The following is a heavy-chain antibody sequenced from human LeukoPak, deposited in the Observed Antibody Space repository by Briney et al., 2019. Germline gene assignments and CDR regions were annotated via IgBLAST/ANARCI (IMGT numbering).Heavy chain of an antibody. CDR2: INHSGST. V-gene: IGHV4-34*01. CDR3: ARGPDYPILYYYDSSGYSNFDY. J-gene: IGHJ4*02. D-gene: IGHD3-22*01. CDR1: GGSFSGYY. Sequence: SETLSLTCAVYGGSFSGYYWSWIRQPPGKGLEWIGEINHSGSTNYNPSLKSRVTISVDTFKNQFSLKLSSVTAADTAVYYCARGPDYPILYYYDSSGYSNFDYWGQGTLVTVSS.